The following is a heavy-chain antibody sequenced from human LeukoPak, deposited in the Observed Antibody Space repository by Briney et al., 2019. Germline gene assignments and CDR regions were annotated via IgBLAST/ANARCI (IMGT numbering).Heavy chain of an antibody. CDR2: INKDGSTT. V-gene: IGHV3-74*01. J-gene: IGHJ4*02. CDR1: GFTFSSNW. Sequence: GGSLRLSCAASGFTFSSNWMHWVRQAPGKGLVWVSRINKDGSTTNYADSVKGRSTIFRDNAKNTLYLQMNSLRAEDTAVYYCASRPWDYWGQGTLVTVSS. CDR3: ASRPWDY.